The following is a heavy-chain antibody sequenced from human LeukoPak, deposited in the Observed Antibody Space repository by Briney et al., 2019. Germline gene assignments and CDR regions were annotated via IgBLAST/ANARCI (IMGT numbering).Heavy chain of an antibody. D-gene: IGHD3-10*01. CDR3: ARDDYRGVTNFDP. CDR2: ISHTGST. CDR1: GGSISPYF. V-gene: IGHV4-59*01. J-gene: IGHJ5*02. Sequence: ETLSLTCTVSGGSISPYFWSWMRQTPGKGLEWIGYISHTGSTNYNPALKSRVTISVDTSKNQFSLQLTSVTAADTAVYYCARDDYRGVTNFDPWGQGTLVTVSS.